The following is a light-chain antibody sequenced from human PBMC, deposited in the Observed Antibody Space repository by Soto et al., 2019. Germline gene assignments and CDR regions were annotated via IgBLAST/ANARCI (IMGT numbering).Light chain of an antibody. CDR3: QERSTF. V-gene: IGKV3-11*01. CDR2: DAT. CDR1: QSVSSY. Sequence: EIVLTQSPATLSLSPGERATLSCRASQSVSSYLAWYQQKPGQAPRLLIYDATNRATGIPARFSGSGSGTDSAPTISSLEPEDFAVYYCQERSTFFVPGIKVDIK. J-gene: IGKJ3*01.